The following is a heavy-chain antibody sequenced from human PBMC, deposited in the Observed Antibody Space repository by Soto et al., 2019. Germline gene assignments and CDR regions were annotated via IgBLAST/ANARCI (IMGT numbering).Heavy chain of an antibody. CDR1: GFTLSRQD. CDR3: VTGVWYGSSSPSDR. Sequence: QEQLVESGGDVVQPGGSLRLSCAASGFTLSRQDMNWVRQAPGKGLEWVAVLSYDGIAHYYADSVKGRFTISRDKSKNTLYMQMNSLRVEDTALYYCVTGVWYGSSSPSDRWGQGTLVTVSS. V-gene: IGHV3-30*03. D-gene: IGHD6-6*01. CDR2: LSYDGIAH. J-gene: IGHJ5*02.